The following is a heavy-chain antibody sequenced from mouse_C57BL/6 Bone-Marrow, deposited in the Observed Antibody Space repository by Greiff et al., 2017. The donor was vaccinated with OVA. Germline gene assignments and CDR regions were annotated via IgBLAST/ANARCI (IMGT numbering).Heavy chain of an antibody. CDR1: GFTFSDFY. Sequence: EVKLMESGGGLVQSGRSLRLSCATSGFTFSDFYMEWVRQAPGKGLEWIAASRNKANDYTTEYSASVKGRFIVSRDTSQSILYLQMNALRAEDTAIYYCARATVVARYFDVWGTGTTVTVSS. D-gene: IGHD1-1*01. CDR3: ARATVVARYFDV. V-gene: IGHV7-1*01. J-gene: IGHJ1*03. CDR2: SRNKANDYTT.